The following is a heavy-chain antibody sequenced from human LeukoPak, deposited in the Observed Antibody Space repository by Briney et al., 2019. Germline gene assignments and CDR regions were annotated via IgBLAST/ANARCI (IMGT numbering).Heavy chain of an antibody. D-gene: IGHD1-14*01. CDR1: RAXVTTYY. J-gene: IGHJ6*02. CDR2: IYYSGST. V-gene: IGHV4-59*02. CDR3: ARDSRYYYGMDV. Sequence: SETLSLTCTVSRAXVTTYYCSWIRQPPGKGLEWIGYIYYSGSTSYNPSLKGRVTMSVDTSKNQFSLRLSSVTTADTAVYYCARDSRYYYGMDVWGQGTTVTVSS.